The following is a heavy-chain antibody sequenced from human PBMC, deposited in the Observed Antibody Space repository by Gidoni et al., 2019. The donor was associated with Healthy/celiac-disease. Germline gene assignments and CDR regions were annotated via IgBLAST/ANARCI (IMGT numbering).Heavy chain of an antibody. CDR3: ARVAAVVVAAAAEAHYYYYYMDV. CDR2: IYTSGST. D-gene: IGHD2-2*01. V-gene: IGHV4-61*02. Sequence: VQLQESGPGLVKPSQTLSLTCPVSGCSIRSCSSYWRWLRQPAGQGLEWIGLIYTSGSTNNNPTLKSRVTRSVEMSKNKFSLKLRSVTAADTAVYYCARVAAVVVAAAAEAHYYYYYMDVWGKGTTVTVSS. CDR1: GCSIRSCSSY. J-gene: IGHJ6*03.